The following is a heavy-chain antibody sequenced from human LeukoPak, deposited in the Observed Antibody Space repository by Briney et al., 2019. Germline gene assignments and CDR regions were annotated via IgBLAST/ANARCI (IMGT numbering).Heavy chain of an antibody. CDR1: GGSISSGDYY. J-gene: IGHJ6*02. CDR3: ARVSPLSYYGMDV. CDR2: IYYSGST. D-gene: IGHD3-16*02. Sequence: SETLSLTCTVSGGSISSGDYYWSWIRQPPGKGLEWIGYIYYSGSTNYNPSLKSRVTISVDTSKNQFSLKLSSVTAADTAVYYCARVSPLSYYGMDVWGQGTTVTVSS. V-gene: IGHV4-61*08.